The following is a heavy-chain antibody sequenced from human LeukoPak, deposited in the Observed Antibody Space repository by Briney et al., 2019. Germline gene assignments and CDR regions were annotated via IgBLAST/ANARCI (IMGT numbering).Heavy chain of an antibody. CDR1: GGPLSGYY. V-gene: IGHV4-34*01. J-gene: IGHJ1*01. D-gene: IGHD3-22*01. CDR3: ARRRTRLYYYDSSDFQH. Sequence: SETLSLTCALYGGPLSGYYWNWLRQPPGKGLEGIGEIKHSGSTNYNPSLKSRVTRTVDTSKNQFSLKLSSVTAADTAVYYCARRRTRLYYYDSSDFQHWGQGTLVTVSS. CDR2: IKHSGST.